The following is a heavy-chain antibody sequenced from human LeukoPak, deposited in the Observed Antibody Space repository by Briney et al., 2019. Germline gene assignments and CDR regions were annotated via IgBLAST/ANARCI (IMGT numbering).Heavy chain of an antibody. J-gene: IGHJ4*02. V-gene: IGHV3-9*01. CDR1: GFTFDDYA. D-gene: IGHD3-16*01. CDR2: ISWNSGSI. Sequence: GRSLRLSCAASGFTFDDYAMHWVRHAPGKGLEWVSGISWNSGSIGYADSVKGRFTISRDNAKNSLYLQMNSLRAEDTALYYCAKGTYTVSDGGFDYWGQGTLVTVSS. CDR3: AKGTYTVSDGGFDY.